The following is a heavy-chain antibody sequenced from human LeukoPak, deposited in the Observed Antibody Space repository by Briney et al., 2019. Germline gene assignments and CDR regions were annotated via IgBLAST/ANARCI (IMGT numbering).Heavy chain of an antibody. J-gene: IGHJ4*02. V-gene: IGHV3-33*01. D-gene: IGHD4-17*01. CDR1: GCTFSNYG. CDR3: ARGRYGDVLFDY. Sequence: GGSLRLSCAASGCTFSNYGMHWVRQAPGKGLEWVAVIWYDGSNKFYADFVKGRFTISRDNSKNTLYLQMKSLRAEDTAVYYCARGRYGDVLFDYWGQGTLVTVSS. CDR2: IWYDGSNK.